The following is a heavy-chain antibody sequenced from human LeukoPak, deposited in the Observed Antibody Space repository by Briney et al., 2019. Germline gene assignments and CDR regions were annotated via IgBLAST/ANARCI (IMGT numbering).Heavy chain of an antibody. J-gene: IGHJ4*02. CDR3: ARHENVVTFSSSWYQTHSRYYFDY. CDR2: IYYSGST. CDR1: GGSISSSSYY. D-gene: IGHD6-13*01. V-gene: IGHV4-39*01. Sequence: SETLSLTCTVSGGSISSSSYYWGWTRQPPGKGLEWIGSIYYSGSTYYNPSLKSRVTISVDTSKNQFSLKLSSVTAADTAVYYCARHENVVTFSSSWYQTHSRYYFDYWGQGTLVTVSS.